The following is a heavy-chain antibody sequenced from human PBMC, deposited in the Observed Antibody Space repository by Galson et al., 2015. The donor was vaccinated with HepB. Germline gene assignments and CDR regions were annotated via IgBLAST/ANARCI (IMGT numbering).Heavy chain of an antibody. V-gene: IGHV6-1*01. CDR3: ARRGVLLWFGESRGSSNYYYGMDV. Sequence: CAISGDSVSSNSAAWNWIRQSPSRGLEWLGRTYYRSKWYNDYAVSVKSRITINPDTSKNQFSLQLNSVTPEDTAVYYCARRGVLLWFGESRGSSNYYYGMDVWGQGTTGTVSS. CDR1: GDSVSSNSAA. J-gene: IGHJ6*02. CDR2: TYYRSKWYN. D-gene: IGHD3-10*01.